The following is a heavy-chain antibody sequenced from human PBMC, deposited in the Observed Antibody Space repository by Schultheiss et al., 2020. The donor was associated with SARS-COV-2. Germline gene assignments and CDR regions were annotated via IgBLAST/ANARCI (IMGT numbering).Heavy chain of an antibody. CDR2: ISSSGSTI. CDR1: GFTFSSYE. J-gene: IGHJ4*02. D-gene: IGHD1-1*01. Sequence: GRSLRLSCAASGFTFSSYEMNWVRQAPGKGLEWVSYISSSGSTIYYADSVKGRFTISRDNAKNSLYLQMNSLRAEDTAVYYCARGTPTTPFDYWGQGTLVTVSS. V-gene: IGHV3-48*03. CDR3: ARGTPTTPFDY.